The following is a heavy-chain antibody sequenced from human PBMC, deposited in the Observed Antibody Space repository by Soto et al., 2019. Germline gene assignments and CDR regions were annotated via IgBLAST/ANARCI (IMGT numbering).Heavy chain of an antibody. J-gene: IGHJ5*02. V-gene: IGHV1-69*01. D-gene: IGHD1-26*01. CDR2: IIPRFGTT. CDR3: AIGPSGTYSWFDP. CDR1: GGTLSSYG. Sequence: QVHLVQSGAEVKKPGSSVKVSCKASGGTLSSYGINWVRQAPGQGLEWMAGIIPRFGTTNHAQKFKGRVTVTADESTTTAFMELRTLRSEDTAIYYCAIGPSGTYSWFDPWGQGTLVTVSS.